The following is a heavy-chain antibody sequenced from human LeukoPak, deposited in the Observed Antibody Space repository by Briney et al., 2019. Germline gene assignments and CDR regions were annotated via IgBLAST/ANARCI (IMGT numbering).Heavy chain of an antibody. CDR1: GYTFTSYA. J-gene: IGHJ5*02. V-gene: IGHV7-4-1*02. D-gene: IGHD4-17*01. CDR3: ARGGDLGDYISWFNP. Sequence: ASVKVSCKASGYTFTSYAMNWVRQAPGQGLEWMGWINTNTGNPTYAQGFTGRFVFPLDTSVSTAYLQISSLKAEDTAVYYCARGGDLGDYISWFNPWGQGTLVTVSS. CDR2: INTNTGNP.